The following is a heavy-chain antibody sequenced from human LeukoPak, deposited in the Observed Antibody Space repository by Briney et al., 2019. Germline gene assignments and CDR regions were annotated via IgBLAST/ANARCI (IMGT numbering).Heavy chain of an antibody. CDR3: TRDRQIQTGFDY. J-gene: IGHJ4*02. D-gene: IGHD1-14*01. CDR1: GFTFGDYA. Sequence: KTGRSLRLSCTASGFTFGDYAVVWFRQAPGKGLEWLGFIRTKAYHGETTEYATSVKGRFTISRDDSKNIAYLQMSSLKTEDTAVYYCTRDRQIQTGFDYWGQGTLVTVSS. CDR2: IRTKAYHGETT. V-gene: IGHV3-49*05.